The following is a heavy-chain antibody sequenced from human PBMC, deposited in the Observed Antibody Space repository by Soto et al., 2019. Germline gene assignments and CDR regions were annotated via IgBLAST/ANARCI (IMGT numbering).Heavy chain of an antibody. CDR2: INAGNGNT. V-gene: IGHV1-3*01. J-gene: IGHJ4*02. CDR3: ARGRQWLYYFDY. CDR1: GYTFTSYA. D-gene: IGHD6-19*01. Sequence: GASVKVSCKASGYTFTSYAMHWVRQAPGQRLEWMGWINAGNGNTKYSQKFQGRVTITRDTSASTAYMELSSLRSEDTAVYYCARGRQWLYYFDYWGQGTLVTVSS.